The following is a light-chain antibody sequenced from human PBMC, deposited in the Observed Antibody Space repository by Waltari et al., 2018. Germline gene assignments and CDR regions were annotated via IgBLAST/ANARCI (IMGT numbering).Light chain of an antibody. CDR3: QSFDASLGYV. J-gene: IGLJ1*01. Sequence: QSVLTQPPSMSGAPGQRVTISCTGSSSNIGAHYDVHWYQQLPETSPKLLIYANNHRPSEVPDRFSASKSGTSAFLASAGLQPEDEADYYCQSFDASLGYVFGTGTRVTVL. CDR1: SSNIGAHYD. V-gene: IGLV1-40*01. CDR2: ANN.